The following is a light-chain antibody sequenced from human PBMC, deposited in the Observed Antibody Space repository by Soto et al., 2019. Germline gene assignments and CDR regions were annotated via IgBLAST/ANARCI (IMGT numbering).Light chain of an antibody. CDR1: QGIGVY. Sequence: DIQMTQSPSSLSASFGDRVTITCRASQGIGVYLAWFQQKPGNAPKLLIYAAYTLQSGVPSRFSGSGSGTDFTLTISSLQPEDVATYYCQKYNSAPLTFGGGTKVEIK. CDR2: AAY. J-gene: IGKJ4*01. V-gene: IGKV1-27*01. CDR3: QKYNSAPLT.